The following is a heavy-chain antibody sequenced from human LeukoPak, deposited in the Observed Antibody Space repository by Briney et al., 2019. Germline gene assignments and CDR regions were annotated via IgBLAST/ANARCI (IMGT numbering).Heavy chain of an antibody. J-gene: IGHJ4*02. Sequence: GGSLRLSCAASGFTFNDYAINWVRQAPGKGLEWVSVISGGTGGSTYYADSVKGRFTISRDNSKNTLYLQMNSLRAEDTAVCYCAKRGSSSWTQFDYWGQGTLVTVSS. D-gene: IGHD6-13*01. CDR1: GFTFNDYA. CDR3: AKRGSSSWTQFDY. CDR2: ISGGTGGST. V-gene: IGHV3-23*01.